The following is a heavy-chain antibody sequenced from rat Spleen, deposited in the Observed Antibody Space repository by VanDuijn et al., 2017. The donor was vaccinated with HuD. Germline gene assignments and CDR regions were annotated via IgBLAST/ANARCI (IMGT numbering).Heavy chain of an antibody. J-gene: IGHJ2*01. Sequence: EVQMVESGGGLVQPGRSLKLSCAASGFTFSDYGMAWVRQAPTKGLEWVATISTSGSRTYYPDSVKGRFTISRDNAKSSLYLQMNSLKSEDTATYYCARPSIAAKGYFDYWGQGVMVTVSS. CDR2: ISTSGSRT. D-gene: IGHD1-2*01. CDR3: ARPSIAAKGYFDY. V-gene: IGHV5-29*01. CDR1: GFTFSDYG.